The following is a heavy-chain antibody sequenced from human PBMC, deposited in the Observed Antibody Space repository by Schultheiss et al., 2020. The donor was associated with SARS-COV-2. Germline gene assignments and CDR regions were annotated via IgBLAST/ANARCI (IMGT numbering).Heavy chain of an antibody. CDR3: AREAPARHGYFDY. CDR1: GGSFSGYY. D-gene: IGHD6-6*01. Sequence: SETLSLTCAVYGGSFSGYYWSWIRQPPGKGLEWIGEINHSGSTNYNPSLKSRVTISVDTSKNQFSLKLSSVTAADTAVYYCAREAPARHGYFDYWGQGTLVTVSS. V-gene: IGHV4-34*01. CDR2: INHSGST. J-gene: IGHJ4*02.